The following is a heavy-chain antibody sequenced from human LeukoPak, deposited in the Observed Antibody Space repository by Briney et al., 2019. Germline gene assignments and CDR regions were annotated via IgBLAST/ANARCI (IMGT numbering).Heavy chain of an antibody. CDR3: AKGSRFGVVIIPYFDY. Sequence: GGSLRLSCAASGFTFSNYAMSWVRQAPGKGLEWDSAISGNGGNTFYADSVKGRFTITRDNSQNTLYVQMNSLRAEDTAVYYCAKGSRFGVVIIPYFDYLGQGTLVTVSS. CDR2: ISGNGGNT. V-gene: IGHV3-23*01. D-gene: IGHD3-3*01. CDR1: GFTFSNYA. J-gene: IGHJ4*02.